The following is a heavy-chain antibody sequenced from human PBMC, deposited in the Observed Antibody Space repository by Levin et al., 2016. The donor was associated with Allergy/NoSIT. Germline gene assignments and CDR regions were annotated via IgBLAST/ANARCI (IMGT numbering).Heavy chain of an antibody. CDR3: ARPSAYVDTAGAFDH. CDR2: IYPGDSDT. V-gene: IGHV5-51*01. D-gene: IGHD5-18*01. CDR1: GYSITSHW. Sequence: GGSLRLSCQVSGYSITSHWIDWVRQMPGKGLEWVGTIYPGDSDTRYSPSFQGQVIISADKSINTAYLQWSGLKASDTAMYYCARPSAYVDTAGAFDHWGQGTLVTVSS. J-gene: IGHJ4*02.